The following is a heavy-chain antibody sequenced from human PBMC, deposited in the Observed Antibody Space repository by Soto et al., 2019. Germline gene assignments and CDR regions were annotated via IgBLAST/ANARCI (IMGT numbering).Heavy chain of an antibody. D-gene: IGHD6-13*01. CDR2: INSDGSST. CDR1: GFTFSSYW. CDR3: ARETYSSSWYPRNNYYYAMDV. J-gene: IGHJ6*02. V-gene: IGHV3-74*01. Sequence: VGSLRLSCAASGFTFSSYWMHWVRQAPGKGLVWVSRINSDGSSTSYADSVKGRFTISRDNAKNTLYLQMNSLRAEDTAVYYCARETYSSSWYPRNNYYYAMDVSGHGTTVTVSS.